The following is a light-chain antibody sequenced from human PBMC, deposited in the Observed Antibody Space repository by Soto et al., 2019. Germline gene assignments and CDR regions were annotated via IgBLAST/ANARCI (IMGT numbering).Light chain of an antibody. V-gene: IGKV3-11*01. CDR3: QQRSKWPLT. J-gene: IGKJ4*01. CDR2: DAS. Sequence: EIVLTQSPATVSLSPGERATLSCRASQSVSTYLTWYQHKPGQAPRLLIYDASNMATGIPARFSASGSGTDFTLTISSLEPEDFAVYYCQQRSKWPLTFGGGTKVEIK. CDR1: QSVSTY.